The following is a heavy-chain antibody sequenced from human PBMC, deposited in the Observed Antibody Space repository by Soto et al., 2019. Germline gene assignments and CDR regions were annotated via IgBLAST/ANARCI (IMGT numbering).Heavy chain of an antibody. CDR1: GFTFSSYW. Sequence: PGGSLRLSCAASGFTFSSYWMSWVRQAPGKGLEWVANIKQDGSEKYYVDSVKGRFTISRDNAKNSLYLQMNSLRAEDTAVYYCARRLTYYYDSSGYYPLDYWGQGTLVTV. J-gene: IGHJ4*02. D-gene: IGHD3-22*01. CDR3: ARRLTYYYDSSGYYPLDY. CDR2: IKQDGSEK. V-gene: IGHV3-7*05.